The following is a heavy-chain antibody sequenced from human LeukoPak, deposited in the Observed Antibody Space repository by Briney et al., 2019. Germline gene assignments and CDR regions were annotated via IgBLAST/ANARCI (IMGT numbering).Heavy chain of an antibody. CDR1: GYSFTSYW. CDR2: IYPGDSDT. J-gene: IGHJ5*02. D-gene: IGHD3-22*01. CDR3: SRTYDSSGYGIGWFDP. Sequence: GESLKISCKGSGYSFTSYWIGWVRQMPGKGLEWMGMIYPGDSDTRYSPSFQGQVTISADKSISTAYLQWSSLKASDTAMYYCSRTYDSSGYGIGWFDPWGQGTLVTVSS. V-gene: IGHV5-51*01.